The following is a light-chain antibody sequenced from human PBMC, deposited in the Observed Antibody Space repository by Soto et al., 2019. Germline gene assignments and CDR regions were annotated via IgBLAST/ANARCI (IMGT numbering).Light chain of an antibody. CDR2: DAS. CDR1: QTINNNY. CDR3: QQHGISHIT. Sequence: VLTQYPGTLSLSPGGRATLSCRASQTINNNYLAWYQHKPGQAPRLLIYDASLRATGVPDRFSGSGSGTDFTLTITRLEPDDSAVYYCQQHGISHITFGQGTRLES. V-gene: IGKV3-20*01. J-gene: IGKJ5*01.